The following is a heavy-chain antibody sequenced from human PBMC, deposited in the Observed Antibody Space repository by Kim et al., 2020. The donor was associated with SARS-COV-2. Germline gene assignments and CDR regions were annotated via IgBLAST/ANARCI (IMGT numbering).Heavy chain of an antibody. D-gene: IGHD1-26*01. Sequence: SETLSLTCTVSGDSVSSASYWWSWIRQPPGEGLEWIGSIYHKGSNNYNPSLKSRVTISVDTSKNQFSLRLSSVTAADTALYYCARDSRRAGSWDWGQGTLVTVSS. V-gene: IGHV4-61*01. J-gene: IGHJ4*02. CDR3: ARDSRRAGSWD. CDR1: GDSVSSASYW. CDR2: IYHKGSN.